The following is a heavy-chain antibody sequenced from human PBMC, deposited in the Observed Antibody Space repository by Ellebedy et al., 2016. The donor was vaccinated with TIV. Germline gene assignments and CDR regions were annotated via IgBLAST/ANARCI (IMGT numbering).Heavy chain of an antibody. V-gene: IGHV3-74*01. CDR3: ARGGGCFGDSCYYADF. D-gene: IGHD2-21*01. Sequence: GESLKISCAASGFTFSNYWMHWVRQAPGKGLVWVSQINIDGSGTNYADSVKGRFTISRDNAKNSLYLQMNSLRAEDTAVYYCARGGGCFGDSCYYADFWGQGTLVTVSA. J-gene: IGHJ4*02. CDR1: GFTFSNYW. CDR2: INIDGSGT.